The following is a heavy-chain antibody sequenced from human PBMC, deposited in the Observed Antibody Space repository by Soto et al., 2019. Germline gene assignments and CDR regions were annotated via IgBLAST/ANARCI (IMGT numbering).Heavy chain of an antibody. CDR1: GGTFSSYA. CDR2: IIPNFGTA. CDR3: ARHVPAAGYYYGMDG. J-gene: IGHJ6*02. Sequence: QVQLVQSGAEVKKPGSSVKVSCKASGGTFSSYAISWVRQAPGQGLEWMGGIIPNFGTANYAQKFEGRVTITADESTSTANMALSSLRSEATAVYSCARHVPAAGYYYGMDGWGQGTTVTVSS. D-gene: IGHD2-2*01. V-gene: IGHV1-69*12.